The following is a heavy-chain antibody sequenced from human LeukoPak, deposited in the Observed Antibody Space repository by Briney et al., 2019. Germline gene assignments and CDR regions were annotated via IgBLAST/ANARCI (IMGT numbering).Heavy chain of an antibody. CDR2: INHSGST. V-gene: IGHV4-34*01. CDR1: GGSFSGYY. Sequence: SETLSLSCAVYGGSFSGYYWSWSRQPPGKGLEWIGEINHSGSTNYDPSLKSRVTISVDTSKNQFSLKLSSVTAADTAVYYCARARPRYRDYWGQGTLVTVSS. CDR3: ARARPRYRDY. D-gene: IGHD1-26*01. J-gene: IGHJ4*02.